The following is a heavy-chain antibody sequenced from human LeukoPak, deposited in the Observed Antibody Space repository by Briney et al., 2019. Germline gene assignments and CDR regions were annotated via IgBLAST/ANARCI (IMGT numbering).Heavy chain of an antibody. CDR1: GFTFSSYW. D-gene: IGHD6-19*01. J-gene: IGHJ4*02. Sequence: GGSLRLSCAASGFTFSSYWMSWVRQAPGKGLEWVANIKQDGSEKYYVDSVKGRLTISRDNAKNSLYLQMNSLRAEDTAVYYCAREGYSSGWYDPYYFDYWGQGTLVTVSS. CDR3: AREGYSSGWYDPYYFDY. V-gene: IGHV3-7*01. CDR2: IKQDGSEK.